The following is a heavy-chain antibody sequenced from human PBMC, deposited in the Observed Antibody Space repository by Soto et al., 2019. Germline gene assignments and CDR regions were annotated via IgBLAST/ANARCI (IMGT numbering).Heavy chain of an antibody. Sequence: QVQLVQSGAEVKKPGASVKVSCKASGYTFTSYGITWVRRAPGQGLEWMGWISAHNGNTDYAQKVQGRVIMTTDTSTSTAYMELRSLTSDDTGVYYCARARTRYFDYWGQGTLVTVSS. CDR2: ISAHNGNT. J-gene: IGHJ4*02. D-gene: IGHD1-20*01. CDR3: ARARTRYFDY. V-gene: IGHV1-18*04. CDR1: GYTFTSYG.